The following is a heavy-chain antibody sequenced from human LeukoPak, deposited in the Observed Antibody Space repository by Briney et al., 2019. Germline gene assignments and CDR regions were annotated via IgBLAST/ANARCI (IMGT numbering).Heavy chain of an antibody. CDR2: ISYDGSNK. J-gene: IGHJ4*02. V-gene: IGHV3-30*18. CDR3: AKDHEYRDGFGDY. D-gene: IGHD5-24*01. Sequence: GGSLRLSCAASGFTFSDYNMHWVRQAPGKGLEWVAVISYDGSNKYYADSVKGRFTISRDNSKNTLYLQMNSLRAEDTAVYYCAKDHEYRDGFGDYWGQGTLVTVSS. CDR1: GFTFSDYN.